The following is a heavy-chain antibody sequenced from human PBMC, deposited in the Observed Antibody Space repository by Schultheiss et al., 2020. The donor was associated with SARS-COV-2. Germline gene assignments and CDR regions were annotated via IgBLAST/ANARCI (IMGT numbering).Heavy chain of an antibody. Sequence: SQTLSLTCTVSGGSISSGGYYWGWIRQPPGKGLEWIGSIYYSGSTYYNPSLKSRVTISVDTSKNQFSLNLSSVTAADTAVYYCARGVAGGDGYTRYYFDYWGQGTLVTVSS. J-gene: IGHJ4*02. V-gene: IGHV4-39*01. D-gene: IGHD5-24*01. CDR3: ARGVAGGDGYTRYYFDY. CDR1: GGSISSGGYY. CDR2: IYYSGST.